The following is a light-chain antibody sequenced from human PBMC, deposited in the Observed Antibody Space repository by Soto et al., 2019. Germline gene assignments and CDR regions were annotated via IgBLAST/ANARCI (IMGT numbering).Light chain of an antibody. CDR3: LPYDTYPWT. J-gene: IGKJ1*01. CDR2: AAY. V-gene: IGKV1-17*03. CDR1: QGISNY. Sequence: DIQMTQSPSAMCASVGDSVTITCRASQGISNYLAWFQQKPGEVAKRLIYAAYTLESGVTSRFRGSGSGTAFTLTISSLQPEDFATYYCLPYDTYPWTVGQGTQVEIK.